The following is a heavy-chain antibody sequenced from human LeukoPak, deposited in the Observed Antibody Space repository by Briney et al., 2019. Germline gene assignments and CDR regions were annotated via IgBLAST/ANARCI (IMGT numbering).Heavy chain of an antibody. Sequence: SETLSLTCAVSGGSISSSYWWSWVRQPPGKGLEWIGEIYHSGSTNYNPSLKSRVTISVDKSKNQFFPKLNSVTAADTAVYYCARDLITVTSVPRYFDLWGRGTLVTVSS. D-gene: IGHD4-17*01. CDR2: IYHSGST. J-gene: IGHJ2*01. CDR1: GGSISSSYW. V-gene: IGHV4-4*02. CDR3: ARDLITVTSVPRYFDL.